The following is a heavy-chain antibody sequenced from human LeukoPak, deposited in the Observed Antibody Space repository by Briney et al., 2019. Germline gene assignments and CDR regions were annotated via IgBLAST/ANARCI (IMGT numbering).Heavy chain of an antibody. CDR2: ISGSGGST. J-gene: IGHJ4*02. CDR3: AGDRVWGYNEFGVDY. CDR1: GFTFSSYA. V-gene: IGHV3-23*01. Sequence: GGSLRLSCAASGFTFSSYAMSWVRRAPGKGLEWVSAISGSGGSTHYADSVKGRFTISRDNSKNTLYLQMNSLRVEDTAVYYCAGDRVWGYNEFGVDYWGQGTLVTVSS. D-gene: IGHD5-24*01.